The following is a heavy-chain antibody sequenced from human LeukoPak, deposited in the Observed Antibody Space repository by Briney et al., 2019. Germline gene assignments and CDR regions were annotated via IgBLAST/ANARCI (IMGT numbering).Heavy chain of an antibody. CDR1: GGSFSSYY. Sequence: KPSETLSLTCTVSGGSFSSYYWTWIRQPPGKGLEWNGYIDHSGSTNYNPSLKSRVSISSDTSKNQFSLELSSVTAADTAVYYCARLKATVSIHAYFDSWGQGTLVTVSS. J-gene: IGHJ4*02. V-gene: IGHV4-59*01. CDR2: IDHSGST. D-gene: IGHD4-17*01. CDR3: ARLKATVSIHAYFDS.